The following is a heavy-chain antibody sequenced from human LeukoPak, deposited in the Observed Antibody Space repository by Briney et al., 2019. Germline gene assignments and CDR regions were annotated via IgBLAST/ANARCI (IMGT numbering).Heavy chain of an antibody. CDR2: INPNGGGT. CDR3: ARGNSYYYYYMDV. D-gene: IGHD1/OR15-1a*01. CDR1: GYTFTGYY. Sequence: ASVKVSCKASGYTFTGYYMHWVRQAPGQGLEWMGWINPNGGGTNYAQKFQGRVTMTRDTSISTAYMELSRLRSDDTAVYYCARGNSYYYYYMDVWGKGTTVTVSS. V-gene: IGHV1-2*02. J-gene: IGHJ6*03.